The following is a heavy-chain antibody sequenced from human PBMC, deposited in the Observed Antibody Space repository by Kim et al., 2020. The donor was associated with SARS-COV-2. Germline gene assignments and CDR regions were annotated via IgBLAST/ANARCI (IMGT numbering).Heavy chain of an antibody. Sequence: SETLSLTCAVYGGSFSGYYWSWIRQPPGKGLEWIGEINHSGSTNYNPSLKSRVTISVDTSKNQFSLKLSSVTAADTAVYYCARGPGGTHLDSWGQGTLVT. CDR3: ARGPGGTHLDS. V-gene: IGHV4-34*01. CDR2: INHSGST. J-gene: IGHJ4*02. CDR1: GGSFSGYY. D-gene: IGHD2-15*01.